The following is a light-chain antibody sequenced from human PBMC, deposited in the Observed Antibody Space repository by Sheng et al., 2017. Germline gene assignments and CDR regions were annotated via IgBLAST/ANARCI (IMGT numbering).Light chain of an antibody. J-gene: IGKJ3*01. CDR2: GAS. Sequence: IFCTQSPGTLSLSPGERVTLSCRASQSVSDNFVAWYQQKPGQAPRLLIYGASLRATGIPDRFSGSGSGTDFTLTISRLEPEDFAVYYCQQYDDPLSFGPGTKVDMK. CDR3: QQYDDPLS. CDR1: QSVSDNF. V-gene: IGKV3-20*01.